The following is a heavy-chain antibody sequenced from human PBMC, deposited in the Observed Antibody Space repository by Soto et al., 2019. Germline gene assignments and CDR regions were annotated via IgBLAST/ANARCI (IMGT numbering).Heavy chain of an antibody. V-gene: IGHV3-23*01. CDR1: GFSFSTYA. J-gene: IGHJ4*02. CDR2: LTNSGDHT. Sequence: PGGSLRLSCAASGFSFSTYAMTWVRQAPGKGLEWVSTLTNSGDHTYYADSVRGRFTISRDNSKNTLYLQMNSLRAEDTAVYYCAKSLRGVIIDFDYWGQGTLVTVSS. D-gene: IGHD3-10*01. CDR3: AKSLRGVIIDFDY.